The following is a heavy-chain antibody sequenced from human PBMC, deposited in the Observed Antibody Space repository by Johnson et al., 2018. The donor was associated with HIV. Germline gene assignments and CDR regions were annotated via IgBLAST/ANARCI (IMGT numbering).Heavy chain of an antibody. J-gene: IGHJ3*02. V-gene: IGHV3-30*04. Sequence: QVHLVESGGGVVQPGRSLRLSCAASGFTFSSYAMHWVRQAPGKGLEWVAVISYDGSNKYYADSVKGRFTISRDNSKNTLYLQMNSLRAEDTAVYYCARVGDSSSSLGAVDIWGQGTMVTVSS. CDR2: ISYDGSNK. CDR1: GFTFSSYA. D-gene: IGHD6-6*01. CDR3: ARVGDSSSSLGAVDI.